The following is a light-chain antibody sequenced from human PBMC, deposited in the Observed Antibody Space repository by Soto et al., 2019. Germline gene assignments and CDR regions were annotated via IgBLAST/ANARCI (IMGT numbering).Light chain of an antibody. Sequence: QSALTQPASVSGSPGQSITISCTGTSSDVGAYNYVSWYQQYPGKAPKLMIYGVTNRPSGVSNRFSGSKTGNTASLTISGLQAEDEADYYCFSHRGGDSHVFGTGTKV. CDR3: FSHRGGDSHV. CDR1: SSDVGAYNY. V-gene: IGLV2-14*01. J-gene: IGLJ1*01. CDR2: GVT.